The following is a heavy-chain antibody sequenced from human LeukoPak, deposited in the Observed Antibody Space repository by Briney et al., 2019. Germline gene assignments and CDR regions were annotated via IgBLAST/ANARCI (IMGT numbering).Heavy chain of an antibody. CDR2: IYYSGST. V-gene: IGHV4-39*01. Sequence: PSETLSLTCTVSGGSISSSSYYWGWIRQPPGKGLEWIGSIYYSGSTYYNPSLKSRVTISVDTSKNQFSLKLSSVTAADTAVYYCARRTNYYGSGSYYYYYYMDVWGKGTTVTISS. J-gene: IGHJ6*03. CDR1: GGSISSSSYY. CDR3: ARRTNYYGSGSYYYYYYMDV. D-gene: IGHD3-10*01.